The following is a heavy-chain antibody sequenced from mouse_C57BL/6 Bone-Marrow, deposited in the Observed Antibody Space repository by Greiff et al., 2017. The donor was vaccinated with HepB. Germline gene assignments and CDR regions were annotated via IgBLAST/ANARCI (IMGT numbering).Heavy chain of an antibody. CDR1: GFTFSSYA. CDR2: ISDGGSYT. Sequence: EVHLVESGGGLVKPGGSLKLSCAASGFTFSSYAMSWVRQTPEKRLDWVATISDGGSYTYYPDNVKGRFTISRDNAKNNLYLQMRHLKSEDTAMYYCARERYRYFYDYAMDYWGQGTSVTVSS. J-gene: IGHJ4*01. D-gene: IGHD2-14*01. CDR3: ARERYRYFYDYAMDY. V-gene: IGHV5-4*01.